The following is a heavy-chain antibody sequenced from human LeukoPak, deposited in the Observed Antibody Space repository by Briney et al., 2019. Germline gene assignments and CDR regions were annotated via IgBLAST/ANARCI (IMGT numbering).Heavy chain of an antibody. Sequence: ASVKVSCKASGYTFTNYGISWVRQAPGQGLEWMGWISAYNGNRNYAQKLQGRVTMTTDTSTTTAYMELRSLRSDDTAVYYCARVVHNDEPFLEWLYFDYWGQGTLVTVSS. V-gene: IGHV1-18*01. CDR1: GYTFTNYG. J-gene: IGHJ4*02. D-gene: IGHD3-3*01. CDR3: ARVVHNDEPFLEWLYFDY. CDR2: ISAYNGNR.